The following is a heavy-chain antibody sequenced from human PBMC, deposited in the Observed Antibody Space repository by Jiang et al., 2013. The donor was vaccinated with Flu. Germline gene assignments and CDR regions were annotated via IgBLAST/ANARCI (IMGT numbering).Heavy chain of an antibody. CDR1: GFTFTSSA. CDR2: IVVGSGNT. V-gene: IGHV1-58*01. CDR3: AAPKVPPYGSGLVTYYYGMDV. D-gene: IGHD3-10*01. J-gene: IGHJ6*02. Sequence: SGAEVKKPGTSVKVSCKASGFTFTSSAVQWVRQARGQRLEWIGWIVVGSGNTNYAQKFQERVTITRDMSTSTAYMELSSLRSEDTAVYYCAAPKVPPYGSGLVTYYYGMDVWGQGTTVTVSS.